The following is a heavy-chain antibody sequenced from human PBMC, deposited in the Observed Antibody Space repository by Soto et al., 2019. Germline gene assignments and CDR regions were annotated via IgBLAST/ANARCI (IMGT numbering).Heavy chain of an antibody. CDR1: GFTFSSHG. D-gene: IGHD1-1*01. Sequence: QVQLVESGGGVIQPGNSLRLACAASGFTFSSHGMHWVRQAPGKGLEWVAIISRDGVSRFYADAVKGRFTISRDNSKDTLYLEMSSLGADDSAVYYCVKEDNNYFYDYLGRGTLVTVSS. J-gene: IGHJ4*02. CDR2: ISRDGVSR. V-gene: IGHV3-30*18. CDR3: VKEDNNYFYDY.